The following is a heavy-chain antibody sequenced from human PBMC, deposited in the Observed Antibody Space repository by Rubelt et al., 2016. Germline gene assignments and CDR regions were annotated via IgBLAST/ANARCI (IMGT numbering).Heavy chain of an antibody. D-gene: IGHD5-24*01. J-gene: IGHJ4*02. CDR3: ARMGRWLQLGYFDY. V-gene: IGHV4-30-2*01. Sequence: SWVRQAPGKGLEWIGYIYHSGSTYYNPSLKSRVTISVDRSKNQFSLKLSSVTAADTAVYYCARMGRWLQLGYFDYWGQGTLVTVSS. CDR2: IYHSGST.